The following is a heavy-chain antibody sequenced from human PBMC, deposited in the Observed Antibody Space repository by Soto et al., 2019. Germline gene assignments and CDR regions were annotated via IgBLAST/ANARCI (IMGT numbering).Heavy chain of an antibody. CDR2: IYYSGST. D-gene: IGHD4-17*01. CDR1: GGSISSYY. Sequence: PSETLSLSCTVSGGSISSYYWSWIRQPPGKGLEWIGYIYYSGSTNYNPSLKSRVTISVDTSKNQFSLKLSSVTAADTAVYYCARDGFYGDYYDYWGQGTLVTVSS. CDR3: ARDGFYGDYYDY. V-gene: IGHV4-59*01. J-gene: IGHJ4*02.